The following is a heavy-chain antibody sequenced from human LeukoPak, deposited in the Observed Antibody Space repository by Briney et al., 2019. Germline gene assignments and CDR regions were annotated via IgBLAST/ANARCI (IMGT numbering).Heavy chain of an antibody. CDR2: ISAGNGNT. Sequence: ASVKVSCKASGYTFTSYALHWVRQAPGQRLEWMGWISAGNGNTKYSQKFQGRVTMTRDTSTSTVYMELSSLRSEDTAVYYCARLPLYCSGGSCYFDYWGQGTLVTVSS. CDR1: GYTFTSYA. V-gene: IGHV1-3*01. J-gene: IGHJ4*02. CDR3: ARLPLYCSGGSCYFDY. D-gene: IGHD2-15*01.